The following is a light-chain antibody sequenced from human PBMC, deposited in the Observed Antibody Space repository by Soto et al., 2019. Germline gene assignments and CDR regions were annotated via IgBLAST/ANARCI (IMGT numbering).Light chain of an antibody. V-gene: IGKV3-20*01. CDR3: HQYGTSPLT. CDR1: QSVNSNY. CDR2: GAS. J-gene: IGKJ3*01. Sequence: EIVLTQSPGTLSLSPGGRATLSCRASQSVNSNYLAWLQHKPGQAPRFLIYGASSRAAGIPDRFSGSGSGTDFTLSISRLEPEDFAMYYCHQYGTSPLTFGPGTKVDIK.